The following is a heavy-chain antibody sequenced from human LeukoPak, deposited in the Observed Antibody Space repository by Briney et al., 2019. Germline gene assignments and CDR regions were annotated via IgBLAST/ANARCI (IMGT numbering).Heavy chain of an antibody. CDR2: IYYSGST. CDR3: ARRSGYSSWYGHWFDP. V-gene: IGHV4-61*08. CDR1: GGSISSGGYY. D-gene: IGHD6-13*01. Sequence: SETLSLTCTVSGGSISSGGYYWSWIRQPPGKGLEWIGYIYYSGSTNYNPSLKSRVTISVDTSKNQFSLKLSSVTAADTAVYYCARRSGYSSWYGHWFDPWGQGTLVTVSS. J-gene: IGHJ5*02.